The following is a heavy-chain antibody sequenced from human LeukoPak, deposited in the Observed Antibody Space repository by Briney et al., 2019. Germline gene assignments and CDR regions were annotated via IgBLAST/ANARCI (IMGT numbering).Heavy chain of an antibody. CDR2: IIPIFGTA. CDR3: AGSLGYCTSNVCYLKY. Sequence: GASVKVSCKASGGTFSSYAISWVRQAPGQGLEWMGGIIPIFGTANYAQKFQGRVTITADESTSTAYMELSSLRSDDTAVYYCAGSLGYCTSNVCYLKYWGQGTLVTVSS. CDR1: GGTFSSYA. D-gene: IGHD2-8*01. J-gene: IGHJ4*02. V-gene: IGHV1-69*13.